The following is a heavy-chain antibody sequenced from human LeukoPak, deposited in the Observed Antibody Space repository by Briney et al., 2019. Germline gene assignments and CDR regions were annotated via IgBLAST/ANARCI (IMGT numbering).Heavy chain of an antibody. CDR1: GGSFSGYY. D-gene: IGHD6-19*01. CDR3: ARDRGQWLAYFDY. V-gene: IGHV4-34*01. J-gene: IGHJ4*02. Sequence: PSETLSLTCAVYGGSFSGYYWSWIRQPPGKGLEWIGEINHSGSTNCNPSLKSRVTISVDTSKNQFSLKLTSVTAADTAVYYCARDRGQWLAYFDYWGQGTLVTVSS. CDR2: INHSGST.